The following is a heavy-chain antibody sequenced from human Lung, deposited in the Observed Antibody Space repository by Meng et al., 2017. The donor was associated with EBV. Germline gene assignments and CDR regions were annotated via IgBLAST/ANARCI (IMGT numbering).Heavy chain of an antibody. CDR2: IYHSGST. Sequence: LQRQGSGSGLVNPSQTLSLTCAVSGGSISSGGYSWSWIRQPPGKGLEWIGYIYHSGSTYYNPSLKSRVTISVDRSKNQFSLKLSSVTAADTAVYYCARGITMVRGVPGHWFDPWGQGTLVTVSS. CDR1: GGSISSGGYS. CDR3: ARGITMVRGVPGHWFDP. J-gene: IGHJ5*02. V-gene: IGHV4-30-2*01. D-gene: IGHD3-10*01.